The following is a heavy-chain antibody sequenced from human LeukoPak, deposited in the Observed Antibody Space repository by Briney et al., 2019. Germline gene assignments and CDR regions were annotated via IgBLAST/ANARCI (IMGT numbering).Heavy chain of an antibody. V-gene: IGHV1-69*13. Sequence: SVKVSCKASGGTFSTYAINWVRQAPGQGLEWMGGIIPIFGTAIYAQKFQGRVTITADESTSTAYMELSSLRSEDTAVYYCASDIRNWFEPWGQRTLVTVSS. CDR3: ASDIRNWFEP. CDR1: GGTFSTYA. J-gene: IGHJ5*02. CDR2: IIPIFGTA.